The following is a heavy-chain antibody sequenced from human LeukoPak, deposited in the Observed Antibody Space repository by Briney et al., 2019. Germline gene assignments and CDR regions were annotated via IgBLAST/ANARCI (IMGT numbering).Heavy chain of an antibody. CDR3: ARGEWFQPGFFDY. V-gene: IGHV4-59*01. CDR2: IYYTGST. Sequence: SETLSLTCTVSGASISDYYWTWIRQPPGKGLEWIGYIYYTGSTNYNPSLKSRVVISLDKSNNQFSLKLNSVTAADTAVYYCARGEWFQPGFFDYWGQGTLVTVSS. J-gene: IGHJ4*02. CDR1: GASISDYY. D-gene: IGHD3-3*01.